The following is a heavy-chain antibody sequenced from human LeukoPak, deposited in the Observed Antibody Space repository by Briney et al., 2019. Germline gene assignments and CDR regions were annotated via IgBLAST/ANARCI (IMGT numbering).Heavy chain of an antibody. CDR2: INSDGSST. Sequence: PGGSLRLSCAASGFTFSSYWMHWVRQAPGKGLVWVSRINSDGSSTSYADSVKGRFTISRDNAKNTLYLQMNSLRAEDTAVYYCATPSFYDAFDIWGQGTMVTVSS. CDR3: ATPSFYDAFDI. V-gene: IGHV3-74*01. D-gene: IGHD2/OR15-2a*01. J-gene: IGHJ3*02. CDR1: GFTFSSYW.